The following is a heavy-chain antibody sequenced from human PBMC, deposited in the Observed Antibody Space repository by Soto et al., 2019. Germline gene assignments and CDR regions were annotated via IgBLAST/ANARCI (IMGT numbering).Heavy chain of an antibody. CDR3: AKARHSTSWYGLEADF. D-gene: IGHD6-13*01. Sequence: QAQLVESGGGGVQPGRSLRLACASSVFIFSDYAMHWVRQAPGKGLEWVAVISSGGDNKYYADSVRGRFASSRDHLKNTLDLQMTSLNPEDTAVYTCAKARHSTSWYGLEADFGGQGTLVTVSS. CDR1: VFIFSDYA. J-gene: IGHJ4*02. CDR2: ISSGGDNK. V-gene: IGHV3-30*09.